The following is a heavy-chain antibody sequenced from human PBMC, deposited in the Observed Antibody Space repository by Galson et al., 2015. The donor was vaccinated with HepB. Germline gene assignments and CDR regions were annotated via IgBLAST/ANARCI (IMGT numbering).Heavy chain of an antibody. CDR3: ARGPSGHSSSSLSWFDP. D-gene: IGHD6-6*01. CDR2: INVYSDNT. V-gene: IGHV1-18*01. J-gene: IGHJ5*02. Sequence: SVKVSCKASGYIFTNYGITWVRQVPAQGLEWIGWINVYSDNTNYAQNFQGRVTMTRDTSTSTIYMELSSLRSEDTAVYYCARGPSGHSSSSLSWFDPWGQGTLVTVSS. CDR1: GYIFTNYG.